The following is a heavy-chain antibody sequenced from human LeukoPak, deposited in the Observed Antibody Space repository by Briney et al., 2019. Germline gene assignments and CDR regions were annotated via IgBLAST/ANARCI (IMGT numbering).Heavy chain of an antibody. Sequence: GASVKVSCKASGYTFTSYGISWVRQAPGQGLEWMGWVSAYNGNTNYAQKLQGRVTMTTDTSTSTAYMELRSLRSDDTAVYYCARDYYYDSSGLIYGMDVWGQGTTVTVSS. CDR2: VSAYNGNT. CDR1: GYTFTSYG. CDR3: ARDYYYDSSGLIYGMDV. J-gene: IGHJ6*02. V-gene: IGHV1-18*01. D-gene: IGHD3-22*01.